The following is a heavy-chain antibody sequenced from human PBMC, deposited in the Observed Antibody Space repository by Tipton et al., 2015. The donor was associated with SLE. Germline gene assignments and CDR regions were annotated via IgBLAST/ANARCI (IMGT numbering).Heavy chain of an antibody. D-gene: IGHD7-27*01. CDR3: ATLDGDDY. V-gene: IGHV3-23*03. CDR2: IYSGGST. CDR1: GFTFSSYA. Sequence: SLRLSCAASGFTFSSYAMSWVRQAPGKGLEWVSVIYSGGSTYYADSVKGRFTISRDNSKNTLYLQMNSLRAEDTAVYYCATLDGDDYWVQGTLVTVSS. J-gene: IGHJ4*02.